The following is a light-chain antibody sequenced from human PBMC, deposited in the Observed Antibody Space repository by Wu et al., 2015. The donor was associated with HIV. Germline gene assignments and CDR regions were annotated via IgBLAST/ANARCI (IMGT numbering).Light chain of an antibody. J-gene: IGKJ1*01. CDR2: GAS. Sequence: EIVLTQSPATLSLSPGERATLSCRASQSVSSYLAWYQQKPGQAPRLLIYGASSRATGIADRFSGSGSGTDFTLTISSLEPEDFAVYYCQQYNNWLRTFGQGTKVE. CDR1: QSVSSY. CDR3: QQYNNWLRT. V-gene: IGKV3-11*01.